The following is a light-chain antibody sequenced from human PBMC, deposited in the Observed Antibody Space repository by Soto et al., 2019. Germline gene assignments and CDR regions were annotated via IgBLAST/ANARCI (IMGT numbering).Light chain of an antibody. V-gene: IGKV3-15*01. CDR1: QSISSN. CDR3: QQYNNWPLT. Sequence: EILMTQSPASLSVSPGERVILSCRATQSISSNLAWYQQKPGQAPRLLIYGTSTGATGIPARFSGSGSGTEFTLTITSLLSEDFALYFCQQYNNWPLTFGQGTRREIK. CDR2: GTS. J-gene: IGKJ5*01.